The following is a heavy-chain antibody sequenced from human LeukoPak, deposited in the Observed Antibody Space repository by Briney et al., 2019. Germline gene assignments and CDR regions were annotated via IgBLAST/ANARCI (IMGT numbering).Heavy chain of an antibody. D-gene: IGHD6-6*01. CDR2: ISSTGSIM. J-gene: IGHJ4*02. CDR3: GGEPYGTSSDRLDY. Sequence: PGGSLRLSCAASGFTFTDYYLSWIRQAPGKGLEWVAYISSTGSIMYYAHSVKGRFTISRYNAQNVVYLQMNSLRAEDTAVYYCGGEPYGTSSDRLDYWGQGTLVTVSS. V-gene: IGHV3-11*04. CDR1: GFTFTDYY.